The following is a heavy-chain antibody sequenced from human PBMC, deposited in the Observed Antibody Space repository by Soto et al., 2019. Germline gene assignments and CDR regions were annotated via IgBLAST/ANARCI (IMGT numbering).Heavy chain of an antibody. CDR2: VSTYNENT. CDR3: ARDEGLSSWYPWSAMDV. Sequence: QVQLVQSGAEVKKPGASVKVSCKASGYTFTTYGFSWVRQAPGQGLEWMGWVSTYNENTNYAQKFKGRVTMTTDTSTSTAYMEMRNLRSNDTAVYFCARDEGLSSWYPWSAMDVWGQGTPVTVSS. CDR1: GYTFTTYG. D-gene: IGHD6-13*01. J-gene: IGHJ6*02. V-gene: IGHV1-18*01.